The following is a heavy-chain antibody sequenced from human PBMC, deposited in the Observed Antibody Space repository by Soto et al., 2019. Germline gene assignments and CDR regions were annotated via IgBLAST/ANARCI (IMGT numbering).Heavy chain of an antibody. CDR3: ETDAITMVRGVIFPRGAFDI. CDR1: GYTLTELS. D-gene: IGHD3-10*01. V-gene: IGHV1-24*01. CDR2: FDPEDGET. J-gene: IGHJ3*02. Sequence: ASVKVSCKVSGYTLTELSMHWVRQAPGKGLEWMGGFDPEDGETIYAQKFQGRVTMTEDTSTDTAYMELSSLRSEDTAVYYCETDAITMVRGVIFPRGAFDIWGQGTMVTVSS.